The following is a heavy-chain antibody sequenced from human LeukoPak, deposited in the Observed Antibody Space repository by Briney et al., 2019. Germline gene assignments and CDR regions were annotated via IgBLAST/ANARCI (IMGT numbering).Heavy chain of an antibody. CDR1: GVSFISYG. D-gene: IGHD2-2*01. Sequence: GGSLRLSCAASGVSFISYGMSWVRQAPGKGLEWVASISSGSGYLFYGDSAKGRFTISRDNAKDSLFLQMNSLRVEDTAVYYCARDEGHTVTNEYFQHWGQGTLVTVSS. CDR2: ISSGSGYL. V-gene: IGHV3-21*01. CDR3: ARDEGHTVTNEYFQH. J-gene: IGHJ1*01.